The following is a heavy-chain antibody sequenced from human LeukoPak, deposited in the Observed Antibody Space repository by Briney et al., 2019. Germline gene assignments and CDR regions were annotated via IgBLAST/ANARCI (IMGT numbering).Heavy chain of an antibody. D-gene: IGHD3-10*01. Sequence: ASVKVSCKASGYTFTSYYIHWVRQAPGQGLEWMGIINPSGGSTSYAQKFQGRVSMTADTSTDTVYMELSSLRSEDTAVYYCATEGKMVRGVYTDYWGQGTLVTVSS. CDR1: GYTFTSYY. V-gene: IGHV1-46*01. CDR3: ATEGKMVRGVYTDY. CDR2: INPSGGST. J-gene: IGHJ4*02.